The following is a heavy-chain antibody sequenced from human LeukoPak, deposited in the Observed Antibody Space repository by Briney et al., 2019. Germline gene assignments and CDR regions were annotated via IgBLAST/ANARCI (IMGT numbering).Heavy chain of an antibody. J-gene: IGHJ4*02. CDR2: IYYSGST. V-gene: IGHV4-31*03. CDR3: ARATPSGYVRPFVY. Sequence: PSETLSLTCTVSGGSISSGGYYWSWIRQHPGKGLEWIGYIYYSGSTYYNPSLKSRVTISVDTSKNQFSLKLSSVTAADTAVYYCARATPSGYVRPFVYWGQGTLVTVSS. D-gene: IGHD5-12*01. CDR1: GGSISSGGYY.